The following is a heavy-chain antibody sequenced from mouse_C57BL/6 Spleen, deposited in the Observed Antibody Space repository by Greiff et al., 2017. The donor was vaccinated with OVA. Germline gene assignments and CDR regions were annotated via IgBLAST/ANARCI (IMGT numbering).Heavy chain of an antibody. CDR3: AREGTRDFDY. Sequence: VQLQESGPGLVQPSQSLSITCTVSGFSLTSYGVHWVRQSPGKGLEWLGVIWSGGSTDYNADFISRLSISKDNYKSQGIFKMNSQQADDTANYFSAREGTRDFDYWGQGTTLTVSS. V-gene: IGHV2-2*01. D-gene: IGHD3-3*01. CDR2: IWSGGST. CDR1: GFSLTSYG. J-gene: IGHJ2*01.